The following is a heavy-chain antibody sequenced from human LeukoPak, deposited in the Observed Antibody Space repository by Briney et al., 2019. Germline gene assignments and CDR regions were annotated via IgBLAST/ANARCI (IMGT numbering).Heavy chain of an antibody. V-gene: IGHV7-4-1*02. CDR2: INTNTGNP. CDR3: ARVAPTSGWRIDY. Sequence: ASVKVSCKASGYTFTSYAMNWVRQDPGQGLEWMGWINTNTGNPTYAQGFTGRFVFPLDTSVSTAYLQISSLKAEDTAVYYCARVAPTSGWRIDYWGQGTLVTVSS. CDR1: GYTFTSYA. D-gene: IGHD6-19*01. J-gene: IGHJ4*02.